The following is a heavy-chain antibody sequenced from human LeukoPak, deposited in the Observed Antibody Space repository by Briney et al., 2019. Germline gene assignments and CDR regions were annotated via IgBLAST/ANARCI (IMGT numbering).Heavy chain of an antibody. CDR2: ISSNGGST. V-gene: IGHV3-64*01. Sequence: GGSLRLSCAASGFTFSSYAMHWVRQAPGKGLEYVSAISSNGGSTYYANSVKGRFTISRDNSKNTLYLQMNSLRAEDTAVYYCARAVGATTRYFDLWGRGTLVTVSS. J-gene: IGHJ2*01. D-gene: IGHD1-26*01. CDR1: GFTFSSYA. CDR3: ARAVGATTRYFDL.